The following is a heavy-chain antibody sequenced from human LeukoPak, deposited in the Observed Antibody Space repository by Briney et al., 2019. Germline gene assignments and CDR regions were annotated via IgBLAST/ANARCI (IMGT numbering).Heavy chain of an antibody. CDR3: ARLKTGGYSYGAFDY. V-gene: IGHV5-51*01. CDR2: IYPGDSDT. CDR1: GYSFTCYW. Sequence: GESLKISCKGSGYSFTCYWIGWVRQMPGKGLEWMGIIYPGDSDTRYSPSFQGQVTISADKSISTAYLQWSSLKASDTAMYYCARLKTGGYSYGAFDYWGQGTLVTVSS. J-gene: IGHJ4*02. D-gene: IGHD5-18*01.